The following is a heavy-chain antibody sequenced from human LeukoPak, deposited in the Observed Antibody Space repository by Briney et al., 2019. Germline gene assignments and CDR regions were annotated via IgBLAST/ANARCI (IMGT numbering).Heavy chain of an antibody. CDR1: GFTVSSNY. V-gene: IGHV3-66*01. CDR3: ARETYCGGDCYPGWFDP. D-gene: IGHD2-21*02. J-gene: IGHJ5*02. Sequence: GGSLRLSCAASGFTVSSNYMSWVRQAPGKGLEWVSVIYSGGSTYYADSVKGRFTISRDNSKNTLYLQMNSLRAEDTAVYYCARETYCGGDCYPGWFDPWGQGTLVTVSS. CDR2: IYSGGST.